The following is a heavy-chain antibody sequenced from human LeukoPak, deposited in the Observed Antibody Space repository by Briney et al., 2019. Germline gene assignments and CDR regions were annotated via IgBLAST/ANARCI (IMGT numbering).Heavy chain of an antibody. CDR2: ISGSGGST. CDR3: AKDIRCSSTSCYAPDY. CDR1: GFTFSSYA. J-gene: IGHJ4*02. Sequence: GGSLRLSCAASGFTFSSYAMSWVHQAPGKGLEWVSAISGSGGSTYYADSVKGRFTISRDNSKNTLYLQMNSLRAEDTAVYYCAKDIRCSSTSCYAPDYWGQGTLVTVSS. D-gene: IGHD2-2*01. V-gene: IGHV3-23*01.